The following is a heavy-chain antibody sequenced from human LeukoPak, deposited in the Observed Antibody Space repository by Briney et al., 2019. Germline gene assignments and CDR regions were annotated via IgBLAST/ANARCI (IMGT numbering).Heavy chain of an antibody. CDR1: GDSVSSNSAA. CDR2: THYRSKWYN. D-gene: IGHD2-2*01. Sequence: SQTLSLTCAISGDSVSSNSAAWNWIRQSPSRGLEWLGRTHYRSKWYNDYAVSVKSRITINPDTSKNQFSLQLNSVTPEDTAVYYCARGSYCSSTSCYPVDYWGQGTLVTVSS. V-gene: IGHV6-1*01. J-gene: IGHJ4*02. CDR3: ARGSYCSSTSCYPVDY.